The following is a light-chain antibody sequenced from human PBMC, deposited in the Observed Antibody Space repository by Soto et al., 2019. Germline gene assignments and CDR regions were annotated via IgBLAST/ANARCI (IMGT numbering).Light chain of an antibody. Sequence: QSVLTQPASVSGSPGQSITISCTGTSSDVGNFNLVSWYQHHPGKAPKLMIYEVTKRPSGVSNRFSGSKSGYTASLTISGLQADDEADYYCYSYAGSTTFVVIGGGTKLTVL. CDR2: EVT. J-gene: IGLJ2*01. CDR1: SSDVGNFNL. V-gene: IGLV2-23*02. CDR3: YSYAGSTTFVV.